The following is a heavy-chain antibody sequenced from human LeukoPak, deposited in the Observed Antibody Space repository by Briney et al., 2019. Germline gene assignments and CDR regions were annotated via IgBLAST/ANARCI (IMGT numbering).Heavy chain of an antibody. CDR1: GFTFSDYY. Sequence: GSLRLSCAASGFTFSDYYMSWIRQPPGKGLEWIGYIYYSGSTNYNPSLKSRVTISVDTSKNQFSLKPSSVTAADTAVYYCARHGTSGTNLNWFDPWGQGTLVTVSS. CDR3: ARHGTSGTNLNWFDP. J-gene: IGHJ5*02. D-gene: IGHD1-1*01. CDR2: IYYSGST. V-gene: IGHV4-59*01.